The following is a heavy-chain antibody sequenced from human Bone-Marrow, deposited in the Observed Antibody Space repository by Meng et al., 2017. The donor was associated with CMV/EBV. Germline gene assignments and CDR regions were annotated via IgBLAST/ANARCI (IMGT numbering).Heavy chain of an antibody. CDR3: ARDARHVVGRRSVSGGMDV. Sequence: GESLKISCAASGFTFSSYWMSWVRQAPGKGLEWVANIKQDGSEKYYVDSVKGRFTISRDNAKNSLYLQMNSLRAEDTAVYYCARDARHVVGRRSVSGGMDVWGQGTTVTVSS. CDR2: IKQDGSEK. V-gene: IGHV3-7*01. D-gene: IGHD2-2*01. CDR1: GFTFSSYW. J-gene: IGHJ6*02.